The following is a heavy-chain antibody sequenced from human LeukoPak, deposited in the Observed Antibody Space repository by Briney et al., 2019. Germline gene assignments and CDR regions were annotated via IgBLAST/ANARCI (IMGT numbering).Heavy chain of an antibody. CDR2: ISAYNGNT. V-gene: IGHV1-18*01. D-gene: IGHD2-2*01. Sequence: GASVKVSCKASGYTFTSYGISWVRQAPGQGLEWMGWISAYNGNTNYAQKLQGRVTMTTDTSTSTAYMELRSLRSDDTAVYYCARDNPGYCSSTSCYLGRPFDYWGQGTLVTVSS. CDR3: ARDNPGYCSSTSCYLGRPFDY. CDR1: GYTFTSYG. J-gene: IGHJ4*02.